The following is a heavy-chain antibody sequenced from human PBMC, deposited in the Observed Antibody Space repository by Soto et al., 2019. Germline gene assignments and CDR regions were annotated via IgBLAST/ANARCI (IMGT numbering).Heavy chain of an antibody. CDR1: GYSFTNYW. D-gene: IGHD3-10*01. V-gene: IGHV5-51*01. J-gene: IGHJ5*02. CDR2: IYPGDSDP. CDR3: ARTNGAGSYYNH. Sequence: PGESLKISCKASGYSFTNYWIARMRQMPGKGLEWMGIIYPGDSDPRYSPSFQGQVTISADNSISTAYLQWSSLRASDTAIYYCARTNGAGSYYNHWGQGTLVTVSS.